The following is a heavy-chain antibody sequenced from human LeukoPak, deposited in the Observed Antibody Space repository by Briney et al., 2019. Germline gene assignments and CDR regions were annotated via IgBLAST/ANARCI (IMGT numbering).Heavy chain of an antibody. CDR3: ARDHSSSWYYDAFDI. D-gene: IGHD6-13*01. CDR1: GYTFTSYY. CDR2: INPNSGGT. J-gene: IGHJ3*02. V-gene: IGHV1-2*02. Sequence: ASVKVSCKASGYTFTSYYMHWVRQAPGQGLEWMGWINPNSGGTNYAQKFQGRVTMTRDASISTAYMELSRLRSDDTAVYYCARDHSSSWYYDAFDIWGQGTMVTVSS.